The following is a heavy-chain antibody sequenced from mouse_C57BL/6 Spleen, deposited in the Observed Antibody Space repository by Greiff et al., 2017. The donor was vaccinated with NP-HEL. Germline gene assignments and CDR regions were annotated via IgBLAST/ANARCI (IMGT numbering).Heavy chain of an antibody. J-gene: IGHJ2*01. CDR1: RCTVPLSC. V-gene: IGHV1-64*01. CDR2: IHPHSGST. Sequence: VQLQQSGAELVKPGESGKVDCKVLRCTVPLSCRHILPQSPVQGLEWIVMIHPHSGSTNYNEKFKSKATLTVDKSSSTAYMQLSSLTSEDSAVYYCARSSYFDYWGQGTTLTVSS. D-gene: IGHD6-1*01. CDR3: ARSSYFDY.